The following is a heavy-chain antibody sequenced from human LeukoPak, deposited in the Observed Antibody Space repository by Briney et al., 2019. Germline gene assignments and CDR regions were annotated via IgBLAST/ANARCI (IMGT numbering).Heavy chain of an antibody. CDR1: GGSISSYY. CDR2: IYYSGST. J-gene: IGHJ5*02. V-gene: IGHV4-59*01. D-gene: IGHD3-22*01. CDR3: ARGHTYYYDSSGYYYVDP. Sequence: SETLSLTCTVSGGSISSYYWSWIRQPPGKGLEWIGYIYYSGSTNYNPSLKSRATISVDTSKNQFSLKLSSVTAADTAVYYCARGHTYYYDSSGYYYVDPWGQGTLVTVSS.